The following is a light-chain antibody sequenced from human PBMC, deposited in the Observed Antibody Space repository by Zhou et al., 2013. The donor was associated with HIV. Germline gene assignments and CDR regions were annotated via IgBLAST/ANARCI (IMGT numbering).Light chain of an antibody. CDR2: AAS. CDR1: QGITNS. J-gene: IGKJ1*01. V-gene: IGKV1-NL1*01. CDR3: QNXNDYVWT. Sequence: DIQMTQSPSSLSASIGDGVTITCRASQGITNSLAWYQQKPGKAPKVLVYAASRLETEVPSRFSGSGSGTDYTLTISSLQPEDFATYYCQNXNDYVWTFGQGTKVGNQ.